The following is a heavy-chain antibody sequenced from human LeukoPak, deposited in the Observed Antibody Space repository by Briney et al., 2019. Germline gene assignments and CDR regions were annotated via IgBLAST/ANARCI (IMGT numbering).Heavy chain of an antibody. D-gene: IGHD2-2*01. CDR3: ARVGPGYCSSTSCRPGGAFDI. V-gene: IGHV4-39*07. Sequence: SETLSLTCTVSGGSISSSSYYWGWIRQPPGKGLEWIGSIDYSGSTYYNPSLKSRVTISVDTSKNEFSLKLSSVTAADTAVYYCARVGPGYCSSTSCRPGGAFDIWGQGTMVTVSS. CDR2: IDYSGST. CDR1: GGSISSSSYY. J-gene: IGHJ3*02.